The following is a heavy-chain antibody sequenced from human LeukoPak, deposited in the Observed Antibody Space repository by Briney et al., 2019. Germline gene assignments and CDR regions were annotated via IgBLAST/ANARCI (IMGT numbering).Heavy chain of an antibody. D-gene: IGHD5-12*01. J-gene: IGHJ4*02. Sequence: GGSLRLSCAASGFTFSSYAMSWVRQAPGKGLEWVSSISNSGGRTFYTDSVKGRFTISRDNSKITLYLQMNSLRAEDTAVYYCAKSYNGYESKPDYWGQGTLVTDSS. V-gene: IGHV3-23*01. CDR2: ISNSGGRT. CDR3: AKSYNGYESKPDY. CDR1: GFTFSSYA.